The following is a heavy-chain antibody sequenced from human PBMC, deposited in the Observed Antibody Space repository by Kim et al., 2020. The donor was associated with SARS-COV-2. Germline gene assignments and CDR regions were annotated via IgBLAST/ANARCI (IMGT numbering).Heavy chain of an antibody. Sequence: SETLSLTCAVSCGSISSSNWWSWVRQPPGKGLEWIGEIYHSGSTNYNPSLKSRVTISVDKSKNQFSLKLSSVTAADTAVYYCARAWDGSGALSSWGQGTLVTVSS. J-gene: IGHJ4*02. V-gene: IGHV4-4*02. CDR1: CGSISSSNW. CDR3: ARAWDGSGALSS. D-gene: IGHD3-22*01. CDR2: IYHSGST.